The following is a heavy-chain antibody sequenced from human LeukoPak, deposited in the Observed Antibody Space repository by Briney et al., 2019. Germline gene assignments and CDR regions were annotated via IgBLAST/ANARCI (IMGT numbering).Heavy chain of an antibody. Sequence: SQTLSLTCTVSGVSVSSGGYYWSWLRQPPGKGLEWIGNIYYSGSTYYNPSLKSRVTISIDTSNNQFSLKLSSVTAPDTAVYYCAREASLRNYFDYWGQGTLVTVSS. CDR3: AREASLRNYFDY. J-gene: IGHJ4*02. D-gene: IGHD1-14*01. CDR1: GVSVSSGGYY. CDR2: IYYSGST. V-gene: IGHV4-30-4*08.